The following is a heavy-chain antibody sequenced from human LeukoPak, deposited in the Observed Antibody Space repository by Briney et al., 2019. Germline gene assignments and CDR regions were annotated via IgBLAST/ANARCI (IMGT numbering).Heavy chain of an antibody. CDR2: IYHSGST. Sequence: SETLSLTCAVYGGSFSGYYWSWIRQPPGKGLEWIGYIYHSGSTYYNPSLKSRVTISVDRSKNQFSLKLSSVTAADTAVYYCARATGYSSGWEYYFDYWGQGTLVTVSS. CDR1: GGSFSGYY. J-gene: IGHJ4*02. CDR3: ARATGYSSGWEYYFDY. D-gene: IGHD6-19*01. V-gene: IGHV4-34*01.